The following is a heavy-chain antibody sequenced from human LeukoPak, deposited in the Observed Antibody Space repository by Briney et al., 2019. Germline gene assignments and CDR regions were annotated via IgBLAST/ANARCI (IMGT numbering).Heavy chain of an antibody. CDR1: GFTFSSYS. Sequence: GGSLRLSCAASGFTFSSYSMNWVRQAPGKGLEWVSCISSSSSYIYYADSVKGRFTISRDNAKNSLYLQMNSLRVEDTAVYYCARDRLLEDREYNYYYYMDVWGKGTTVTVSS. J-gene: IGHJ6*03. D-gene: IGHD3-3*01. CDR2: ISSSSSYI. V-gene: IGHV3-21*01. CDR3: ARDRLLEDREYNYYYYMDV.